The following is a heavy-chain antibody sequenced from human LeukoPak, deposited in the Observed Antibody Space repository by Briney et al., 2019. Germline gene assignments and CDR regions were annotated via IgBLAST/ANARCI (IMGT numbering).Heavy chain of an antibody. V-gene: IGHV3-30-3*01. Sequence: GGSLRFSCAASGFTFSSYAMHWVRQAPGKGLEWVAVISYDGSNKYYADSVKGRFTISRDNSKNTLYLQMNSLRAEDTAVYYCARAGSSGWYGESDYWGQGTLVTVSS. CDR2: ISYDGSNK. D-gene: IGHD6-19*01. CDR1: GFTFSSYA. CDR3: ARAGSSGWYGESDY. J-gene: IGHJ4*02.